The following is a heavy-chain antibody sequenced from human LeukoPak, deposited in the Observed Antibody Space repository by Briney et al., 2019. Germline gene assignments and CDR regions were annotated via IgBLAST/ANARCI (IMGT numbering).Heavy chain of an antibody. J-gene: IGHJ4*02. D-gene: IGHD6-19*01. V-gene: IGHV3-30-3*01. CDR2: ISYDGSNK. CDR3: AREHGSSGWYRSYFDY. CDR1: GFTFSSYA. Sequence: PGGSLRLSCAASGFTFSSYAMHWVRQAPGKGLEWVAVISYDGSNKYYADSVKGRFIISRDNSKNTLYLQMNSLRAEDTAVYYCAREHGSSGWYRSYFDYWGQGTLVTVSS.